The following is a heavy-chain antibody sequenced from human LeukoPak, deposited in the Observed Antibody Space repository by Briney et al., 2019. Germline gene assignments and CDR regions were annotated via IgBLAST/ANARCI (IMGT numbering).Heavy chain of an antibody. CDR2: ISGSSNYI. CDR3: ARGSTYYDSSGQVPFDY. D-gene: IGHD3-22*01. J-gene: IGHJ4*02. CDR1: GFTFSSYT. Sequence: GGSLRLSCAASGFTFSSYTMNWVRQAPGKGLEWVSSISGSSNYIYYADSVKGRFTISRDNAKNSLYLQMNSLRAEDTAVYYCARGSTYYDSSGQVPFDYWGQGTLVTVSS. V-gene: IGHV3-21*01.